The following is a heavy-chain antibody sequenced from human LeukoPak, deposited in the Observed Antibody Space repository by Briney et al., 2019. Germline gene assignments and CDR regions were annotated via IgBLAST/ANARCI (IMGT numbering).Heavy chain of an antibody. CDR3: ARGQFGSGID. CDR2: ISSGSSTI. V-gene: IGHV3-48*02. J-gene: IGHJ4*01. Sequence: GGSLRFSCAASGFTFSSYSMNWVRQAPGKGLEWVSYISSGSSTIYYADSVKGRFTISRDNAKNSLYLQMNSLREEDTTVYYCARGQFGSGIDWGQGTMVTVSS. D-gene: IGHD1-26*01. CDR1: GFTFSSYS.